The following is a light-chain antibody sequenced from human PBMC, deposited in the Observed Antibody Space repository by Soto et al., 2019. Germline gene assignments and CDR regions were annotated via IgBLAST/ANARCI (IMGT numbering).Light chain of an antibody. CDR2: WAS. CDR3: QQYFDVPFT. CDR1: RSVLYKSNNKNH. Sequence: DIVMTQSPDSLAVSLGERATMNCKCSRSVLYKSNNKNHLAWYQQKPGQPPQLIIYWASTRESGVPERFSGSGAGTDFTLTISSLEAEEVAVYWCQQYFDVPFTFGGGTKVEI. J-gene: IGKJ4*01. V-gene: IGKV4-1*01.